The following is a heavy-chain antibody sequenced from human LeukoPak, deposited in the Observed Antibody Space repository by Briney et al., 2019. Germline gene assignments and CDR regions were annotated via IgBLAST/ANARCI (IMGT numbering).Heavy chain of an antibody. Sequence: GESLKISCKGSGYSFTSYWIGWARQMPGKGLEWMGIIYPGDSDIRYSPSFQGQVTISADKSISTAYLQWSSLKASDTAMFYCARHLAVGATYSDYWGQGTLVTVSS. J-gene: IGHJ4*02. V-gene: IGHV5-51*01. D-gene: IGHD6-19*01. CDR3: ARHLAVGATYSDY. CDR1: GYSFTSYW. CDR2: IYPGDSDI.